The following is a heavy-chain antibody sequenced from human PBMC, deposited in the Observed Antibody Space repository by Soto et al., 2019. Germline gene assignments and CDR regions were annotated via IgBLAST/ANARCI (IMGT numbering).Heavy chain of an antibody. D-gene: IGHD3-22*01. Sequence: SETLSLTCSVSGGSISSGGHYWSWIRQHPGKGLEWIAYIYYSGSTYYNPSLTSRVTVSVDTSKNQFSLKLSSVTAADTAVYYCARLTTYYYDSSGYYIDYWGQGTLVTVSS. CDR3: ARLTTYYYDSSGYYIDY. V-gene: IGHV4-31*03. CDR1: GGSISSGGHY. J-gene: IGHJ4*02. CDR2: IYYSGST.